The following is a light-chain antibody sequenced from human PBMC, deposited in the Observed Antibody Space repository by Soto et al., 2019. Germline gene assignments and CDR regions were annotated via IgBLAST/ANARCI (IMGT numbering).Light chain of an antibody. CDR3: SSYTTSSTVV. Sequence: QSALTQPASVSGSPGQSITISCTGTSSDVGTYKYVSWYQQYPGKAPKVMIYEVSNRPSGVSNRFSGSKSDNTASLTISGLQAEDEADYYCSSYTTSSTVVFGGGTKLTVL. CDR2: EVS. CDR1: SSDVGTYKY. J-gene: IGLJ2*01. V-gene: IGLV2-14*01.